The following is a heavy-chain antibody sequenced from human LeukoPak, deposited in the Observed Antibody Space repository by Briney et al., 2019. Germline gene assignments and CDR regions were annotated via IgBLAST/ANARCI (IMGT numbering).Heavy chain of an antibody. CDR2: ISQDGSET. J-gene: IGHJ4*02. D-gene: IGHD7-27*01. CDR1: GFTFNSFF. V-gene: IGHV3-7*01. Sequence: GGSLRLSCAASGFTFNSFFLNWVRLTPGRELEWVACISQDGSETFYMDSVRGRFTISRDNTKNSLYWQMDSLRAEDTAVYFCVRDLGHSRHYFEYWGQGALVTVSS. CDR3: VRDLGHSRHYFEY.